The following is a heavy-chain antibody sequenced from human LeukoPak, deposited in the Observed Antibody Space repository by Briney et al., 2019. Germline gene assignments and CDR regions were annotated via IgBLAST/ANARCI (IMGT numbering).Heavy chain of an antibody. CDR3: ARAPAARQPFDY. CDR1: GGSISSYY. Sequence: SETLSLTCTVSGGSISSYYWSWIRQPPGKGLEWIGYIYYSGSTNYNPSLKSRVTISVDTSKNQFSLKLSSVTAADTAVYYCARAPAARQPFDYWGQGTLVTVSS. D-gene: IGHD6-6*01. V-gene: IGHV4-59*12. CDR2: IYYSGST. J-gene: IGHJ4*02.